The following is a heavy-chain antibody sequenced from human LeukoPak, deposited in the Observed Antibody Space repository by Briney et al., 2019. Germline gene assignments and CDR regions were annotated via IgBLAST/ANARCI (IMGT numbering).Heavy chain of an antibody. D-gene: IGHD6-19*01. CDR3: AKDASSGWSYYFDY. CDR2: ISWNSGSI. Sequence: GGSLRLSCAASGLTFSSYAMSWVRQAPGKGLEWVSGISWNSGSIGYADSVKGRFTISRDNAKNSLYLQMNSLRTEDTALYYCAKDASSGWSYYFDYWGQGTLVTVSS. V-gene: IGHV3-9*01. J-gene: IGHJ4*02. CDR1: GLTFSSYA.